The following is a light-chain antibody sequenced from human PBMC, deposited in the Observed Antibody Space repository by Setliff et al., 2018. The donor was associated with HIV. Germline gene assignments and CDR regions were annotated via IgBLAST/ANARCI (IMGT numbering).Light chain of an antibody. CDR2: EVS. Sequence: QSALTQPPSASGSPGQSVTISCTGTSSDVGGYNYVSWYQQHPGKAPKLTIYEVSKRPSGVPDRFSGSKSGNTASLTVSGLQAEDEADYYCSSYAGSNNQVFGGGTKGTVL. J-gene: IGLJ2*01. CDR1: SSDVGGYNY. V-gene: IGLV2-8*01. CDR3: SSYAGSNNQV.